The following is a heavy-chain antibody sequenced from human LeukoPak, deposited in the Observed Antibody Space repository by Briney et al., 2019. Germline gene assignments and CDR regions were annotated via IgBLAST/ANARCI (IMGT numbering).Heavy chain of an antibody. D-gene: IGHD3-3*01. CDR2: ISDSGGST. V-gene: IGHV3-23*01. J-gene: IGHJ3*02. CDR3: AKVRLRFLGAFDI. Sequence: GGSLRLSCAASRFTFNNYAMSWVRQAPGKGLEWVSTISDSGGSTYYADSVKGRFTISKDNSKNTLYLQMNSLRAEDTAVYYCAKVRLRFLGAFDIWGQGTIVTVSS. CDR1: RFTFNNYA.